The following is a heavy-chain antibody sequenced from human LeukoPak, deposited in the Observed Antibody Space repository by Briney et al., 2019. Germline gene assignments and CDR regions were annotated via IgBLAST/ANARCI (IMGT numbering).Heavy chain of an antibody. D-gene: IGHD1-26*01. V-gene: IGHV3-66*01. Sequence: GGSLRLSCAASGFTVSSNYMSWVRQAPGKGLEWVSVIYTGGSTYYADSVKGRFTISRDNAKNTLYLQMNSLRAEDTAVYYCARSLYSGSYYGYWGQGTLVTVSS. CDR2: IYTGGST. CDR1: GFTVSSNY. CDR3: ARSLYSGSYYGY. J-gene: IGHJ4*02.